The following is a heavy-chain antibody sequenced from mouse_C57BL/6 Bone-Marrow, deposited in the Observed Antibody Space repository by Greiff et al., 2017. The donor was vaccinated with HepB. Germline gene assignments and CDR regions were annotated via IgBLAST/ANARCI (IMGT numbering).Heavy chain of an antibody. J-gene: IGHJ3*01. CDR1: GYTFTSYT. Sequence: QVQLKESGAELARPGASVKMSCKASGYTFTSYTMHWVKQRPGQGLEWIGYINPSSGYTKYNQKFKDKDTLTADKSSSTAYMQLSSLTSEDAAVYYCARCLWGFAYWGQGTLVTVSA. V-gene: IGHV1-4*01. CDR2: INPSSGYT. CDR3: ARCLWGFAY. D-gene: IGHD6-5*01.